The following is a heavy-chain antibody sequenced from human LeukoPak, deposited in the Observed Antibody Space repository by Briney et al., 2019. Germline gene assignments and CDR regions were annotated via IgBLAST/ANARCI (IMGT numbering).Heavy chain of an antibody. CDR3: ARFGGSATDY. J-gene: IGHJ4*02. CDR1: GGSISSYY. V-gene: IGHV4-59*01. D-gene: IGHD1-26*01. Sequence: SETLSLTCTVSGGSISSYYWSWIRQPPGKGLEWIGYIYYSGSTNYNPSLKSRVTISVDTSKNQFSLKLSSVTAADTAVYYCARFGGSATDYWGQGTLVTVSS. CDR2: IYYSGST.